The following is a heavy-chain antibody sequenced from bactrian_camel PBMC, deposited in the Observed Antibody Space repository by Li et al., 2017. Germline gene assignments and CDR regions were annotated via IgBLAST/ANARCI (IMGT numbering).Heavy chain of an antibody. Sequence: DVQLVESGGGLVQPGESLRLSCVASGITFSRHDMSWVRQAPGKEVEWVAGITSLPSLFRAASYADSVKGRFTISRDNAKDTLYLQMNSLKPEDTAVYYCAADGGGTWYPLRYEYNYWGQGTQVTVS. CDR3: AADGGGTWYPLRYEYNY. CDR1: GITFSRHD. V-gene: IGHV3S40*01. D-gene: IGHD6*01. J-gene: IGHJ4*01. CDR2: ITSLPSLFRAA.